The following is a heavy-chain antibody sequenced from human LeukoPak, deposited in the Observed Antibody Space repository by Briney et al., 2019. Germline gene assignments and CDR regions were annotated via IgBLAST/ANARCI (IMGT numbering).Heavy chain of an antibody. J-gene: IGHJ4*02. Sequence: RPGGSLRLSCAASGLTFHNTWMHWIRQAPGEGLVWVSRIINDGITTTYADSVKGRFTISRDNAKNSLYLQMHSLRAEDTAVYYCAKNGEEFDYWGQGTLVTVSS. D-gene: IGHD4-17*01. V-gene: IGHV3-74*01. CDR1: GLTFHNTW. CDR2: IINDGITT. CDR3: AKNGEEFDY.